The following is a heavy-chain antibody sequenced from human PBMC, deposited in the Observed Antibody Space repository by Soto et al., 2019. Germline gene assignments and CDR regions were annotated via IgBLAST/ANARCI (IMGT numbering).Heavy chain of an antibody. CDR3: ATSRKGDSGYDYLGSGWSGDYFDY. CDR1: GGTFSSYA. Sequence: SVKVSCKASGGTFSSYAISWVRQAPGQGLEWMGGVIPIFGTANYAQKFQGRVTITADESTSTAYMELSSLRSEDTAVYYCATSRKGDSGYDYLGSGWSGDYFDYWGQGTLVTVSS. CDR2: VIPIFGTA. V-gene: IGHV1-69*13. J-gene: IGHJ4*02. D-gene: IGHD5-12*01.